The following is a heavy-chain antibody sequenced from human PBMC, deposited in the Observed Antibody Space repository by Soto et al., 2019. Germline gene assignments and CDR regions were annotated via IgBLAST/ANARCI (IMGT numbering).Heavy chain of an antibody. CDR3: ARDKSPYSSGWHNRHFDY. Sequence: QVQLVESGGGVVQPGRSLRLSCAASGFTFSSYAMHWVRQAPGKGLEWVAVMSYDGSNKYYADSVKGRFTISRDNSKNKLYRQMNSLRAEDTAVYYCARDKSPYSSGWHNRHFDYWGQGTLVTVSS. CDR2: MSYDGSNK. V-gene: IGHV3-30-3*01. J-gene: IGHJ4*02. D-gene: IGHD6-19*01. CDR1: GFTFSSYA.